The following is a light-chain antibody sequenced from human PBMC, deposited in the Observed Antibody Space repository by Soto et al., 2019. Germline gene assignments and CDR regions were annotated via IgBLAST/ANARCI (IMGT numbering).Light chain of an antibody. CDR3: QQRNNSPQGWT. V-gene: IGKV3-11*01. Sequence: DIVLTQAPATLSFYPGVRATLSCRASQSVSTYLAWYQQTTGKAPRLLIYDASNRATGIPARFSGSGSVKDFTRNIRRLETQESAGYYGQQRNNSPQGWTVGKGTKLDIK. CDR2: DAS. J-gene: IGKJ1*01. CDR1: QSVSTY.